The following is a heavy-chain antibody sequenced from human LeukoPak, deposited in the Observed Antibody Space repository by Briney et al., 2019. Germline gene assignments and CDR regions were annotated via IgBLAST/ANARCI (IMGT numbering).Heavy chain of an antibody. CDR1: GLTFGSHG. J-gene: IGHJ4*02. D-gene: IGHD1-26*01. Sequence: QSGGSLRLSCAASGLTFGSHGMLWVRQAPGKGLEWVALIWYDGSNKYYADSVKGRFTISRDNSENTLYLQMNSLRADDTAVYYCARLRGSYFDSWGQGALVTVSS. CDR3: ARLRGSYFDS. V-gene: IGHV3-33*01. CDR2: IWYDGSNK.